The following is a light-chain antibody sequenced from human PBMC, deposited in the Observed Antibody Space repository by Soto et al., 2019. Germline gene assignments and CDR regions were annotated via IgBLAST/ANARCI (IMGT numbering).Light chain of an antibody. CDR1: SSDIGGNNF. CDR2: EVS. J-gene: IGLJ2*01. V-gene: IGLV2-8*01. CDR3: SSYAGSETHVL. Sequence: QSALTQPPSASGSPGQSVTISCTGSSSDIGGNNFVSWYQQHPGKAPKFLIYEVSKRPSGVPDRFSGSKSGNTASLTVSGLQAEDEADYYCSSYAGSETHVLFGGGTKVTVL.